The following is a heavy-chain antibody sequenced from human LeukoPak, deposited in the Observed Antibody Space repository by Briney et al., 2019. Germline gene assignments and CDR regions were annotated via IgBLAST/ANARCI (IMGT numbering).Heavy chain of an antibody. Sequence: PGGSLRLSCAPSGFSLGGNYISWVREAPGKGLEWVSMIYSDGSIFHADSVKGRFTMSRDNSRNTLDLQMNRLIVDDTAVYFCARDRRRLRGMNGDGDAFDIWGQGTMVTVSS. J-gene: IGHJ3*02. CDR2: IYSDGSI. CDR1: GFSLGGNY. V-gene: IGHV3-53*01. D-gene: IGHD1-1*01. CDR3: ARDRRRLRGMNGDGDAFDI.